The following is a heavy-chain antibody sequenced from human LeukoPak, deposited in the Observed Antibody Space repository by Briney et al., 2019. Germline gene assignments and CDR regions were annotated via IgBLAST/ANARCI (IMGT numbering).Heavy chain of an antibody. CDR3: ARDRNSGSSLDI. CDR1: GYTFTSYG. V-gene: IGHV1-18*01. Sequence: ASVKVSCKASGYTFTSYGISWVRQAPGQGLEWMGWISAYNGNTNYAQNSQGRVTMTRDTSISTAYMELSSLKSDDTAVYYCARDRNSGSSLDIWGQGTMLTVSS. J-gene: IGHJ3*02. CDR2: ISAYNGNT. D-gene: IGHD6-6*01.